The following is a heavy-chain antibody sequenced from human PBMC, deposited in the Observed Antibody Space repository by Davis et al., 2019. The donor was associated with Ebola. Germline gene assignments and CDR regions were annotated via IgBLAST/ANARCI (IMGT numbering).Heavy chain of an antibody. CDR1: GYTFADYY. V-gene: IGHV1-2*02. J-gene: IGHJ4*02. Sequence: ASVKVSCKTSGYTFADYYIHWVRQAHGQGLEWMGWISLNSGGTDYAQKFQGRVTMTRDTSISTAYMELTRLKSDDTAVYYCARGDYSDSDYWGQGTLVTVSS. D-gene: IGHD4-11*01. CDR3: ARGDYSDSDY. CDR2: ISLNSGGT.